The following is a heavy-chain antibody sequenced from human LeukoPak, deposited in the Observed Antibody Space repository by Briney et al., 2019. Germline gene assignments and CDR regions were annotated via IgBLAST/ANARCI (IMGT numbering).Heavy chain of an antibody. CDR1: GYSFTSYW. Sequence: GESLKISCKGSGYSFTSYWIGWVRHMPGKGLEWMGIIYPGDSATRYSPSFQGQVPIPADKSISTAYLQWSSLKASDTAMYYCARLPQTILTGYMDYWGQGTLVTVSS. J-gene: IGHJ4*02. D-gene: IGHD3-9*01. CDR2: IYPGDSAT. V-gene: IGHV5-51*01. CDR3: ARLPQTILTGYMDY.